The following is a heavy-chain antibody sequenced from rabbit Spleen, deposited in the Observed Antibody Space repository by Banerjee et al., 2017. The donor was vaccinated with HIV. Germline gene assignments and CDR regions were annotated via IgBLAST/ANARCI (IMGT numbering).Heavy chain of an antibody. D-gene: IGHD4-2*01. Sequence: QEQLVESGGGLVQPEGSLTLTCTASGFSFSGSYWICWVRQAPGKGLEWIACIYTDNSKTYYANWAKGRFTVSKTSSPSVTLQMTSLTVADTATYFCARDAGREDFNLWGPGTLVTV. CDR3: ARDAGREDFNL. CDR2: IYTDNSKT. CDR1: GFSFSGSYW. V-gene: IGHV1S45*01. J-gene: IGHJ4*01.